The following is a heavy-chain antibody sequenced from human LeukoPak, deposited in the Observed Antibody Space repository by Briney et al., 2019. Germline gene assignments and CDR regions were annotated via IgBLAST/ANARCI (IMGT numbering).Heavy chain of an antibody. CDR1: GFTFSSYE. Sequence: GGSLRLSCAASGFTFSSYEMNWVRQAPGKGLEWVSYISSSGSTIYYADSVKGRITISRDNAKNSLYLQMNSLRAEDTAVYYCARVLCGGDCWGGRGAFDIWGQGTMVTVSS. CDR3: ARVLCGGDCWGGRGAFDI. J-gene: IGHJ3*02. CDR2: ISSSGSTI. V-gene: IGHV3-48*03. D-gene: IGHD2-21*02.